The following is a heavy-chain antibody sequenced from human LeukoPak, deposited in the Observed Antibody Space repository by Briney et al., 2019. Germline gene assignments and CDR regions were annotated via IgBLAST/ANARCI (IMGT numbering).Heavy chain of an antibody. CDR2: IYTSGST. J-gene: IGHJ5*02. V-gene: IGHV4-61*02. CDR3: ARDGLQAVDRWIDP. CDR1: GGSISSGSYY. D-gene: IGHD3-22*01. Sequence: PSQTLSLTCTVSGGSISSGSYYWSWIRQPAGKGLEWIGRIYTSGSTNYNPSLKSRVTISVDTSKNQFSLKLSSVTAADTAVYYCARDGLQAVDRWIDPWGQGTLVTVSS.